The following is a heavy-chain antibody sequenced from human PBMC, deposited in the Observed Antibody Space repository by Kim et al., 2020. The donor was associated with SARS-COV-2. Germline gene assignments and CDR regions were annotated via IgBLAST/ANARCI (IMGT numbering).Heavy chain of an antibody. CDR3: NPHPYYYLSGRGDGMDV. D-gene: IGHD3-10*01. V-gene: IGHV3-15*01. Sequence: GGSLRLSCGASGFTLSNAWMTWVRQAPGKGLEWVGRIKSKTGGGTTDYAAPVKGRFTIPGDDSKNKLYQQMNRLKTEDTAVYYCNPHPYYYLSGRGDGMDVWGQGTTVTVSS. J-gene: IGHJ6*02. CDR1: GFTLSNAW. CDR2: IKSKTGGGTT.